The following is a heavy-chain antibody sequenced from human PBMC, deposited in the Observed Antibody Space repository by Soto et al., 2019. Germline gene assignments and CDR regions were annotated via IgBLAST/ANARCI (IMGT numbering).Heavy chain of an antibody. CDR3: ARDMTTVTTGFDY. CDR1: GFTFSSYG. CDR2: IWYDGSNK. V-gene: IGHV3-33*01. D-gene: IGHD4-17*01. Sequence: GESLKISCAASGFTFSSYGMHWVRQAPGKGLEWVAVIWYDGSNKYYADSVKGRFTISRDNSKNTLYLQMNSLRAEDTAVYYCARDMTTVTTGFDYWGQGTLVTVSS. J-gene: IGHJ4*02.